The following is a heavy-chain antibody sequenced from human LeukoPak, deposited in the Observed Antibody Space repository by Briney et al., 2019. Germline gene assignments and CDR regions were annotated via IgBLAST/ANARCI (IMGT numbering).Heavy chain of an antibody. CDR3: ARESGIVGAQSDAFDI. CDR2: ISAYNGNT. CDR1: GYTFTSYG. V-gene: IGHV1-18*01. Sequence: ASVKVSCKASGYTFTSYGISWVRQAPGQGLEWMGWISAYNGNTNSAQKLQGRVTMTTDTSTSRAYMELRSLRSDDTAVYYCARESGIVGAQSDAFDIWGQGTMVTVSS. J-gene: IGHJ3*02. D-gene: IGHD1-26*01.